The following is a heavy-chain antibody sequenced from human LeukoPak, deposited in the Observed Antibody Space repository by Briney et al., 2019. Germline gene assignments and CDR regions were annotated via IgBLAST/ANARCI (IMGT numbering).Heavy chain of an antibody. J-gene: IGHJ1*01. CDR2: MNPDGSDK. Sequence: GGSLRLSCAASGFPFKSYWMNWVRQAPGKGLELVANMNPDGSDKYFMDSVKGRFSISRDNANNRLYLEMTSLRAEDTAVYYCASLGYSSGWYEEYFQHWGQGTLVTVSS. CDR1: GFPFKSYW. V-gene: IGHV3-7*01. CDR3: ASLGYSSGWYEEYFQH. D-gene: IGHD6-19*01.